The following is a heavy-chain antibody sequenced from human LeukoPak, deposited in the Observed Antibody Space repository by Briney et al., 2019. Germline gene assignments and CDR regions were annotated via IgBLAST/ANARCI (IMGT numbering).Heavy chain of an antibody. CDR1: GFTFSTYG. Sequence: GGSLRLSCAASGFTFSTYGMNWVRQAPGKGLEWVSSISDDGSSTYFADSVKGRFTVSRDNSKNTVFLQLNSLRVEDTAIYYCAKRVPYSSSSVYFDHWGKGTLVTVSS. CDR3: AKRVPYSSSSVYFDH. CDR2: ISDDGSST. J-gene: IGHJ4*02. V-gene: IGHV3-23*01. D-gene: IGHD6-6*01.